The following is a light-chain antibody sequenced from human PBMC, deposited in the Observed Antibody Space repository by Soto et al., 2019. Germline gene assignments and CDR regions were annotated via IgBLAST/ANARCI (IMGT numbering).Light chain of an antibody. J-gene: IGLJ1*01. CDR3: SSYTSDTTYV. CDR1: SSDVGGYNY. CDR2: GGS. Sequence: QSALTQPASVSGSPGQSITISCSGTSSDVGGYNYVSWFQQHPGKVPKLIIYGGSNRPSGVSNRFSGSRSGNTASLTISGLQAEDEADYYCSSYTSDTTYVFGAGTKLTVL. V-gene: IGLV2-14*01.